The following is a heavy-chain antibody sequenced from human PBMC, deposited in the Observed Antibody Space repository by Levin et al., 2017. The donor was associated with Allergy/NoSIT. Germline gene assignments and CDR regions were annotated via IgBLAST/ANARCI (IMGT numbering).Heavy chain of an antibody. J-gene: IGHJ3*02. V-gene: IGHV1-2*02. D-gene: IGHD3-22*01. CDR3: ARAPPFDSGDYYLPALDI. CDR1: GYTFTGYY. CDR2: INPNSGGP. Sequence: GESLKISCKASGYTFTGYYMHWVRQAPGQGLEWMGWINPNSGGPNYAQKFQGRVTMTRDTSISTAYMELSRLRSDDTAVYYCARAPPFDSGDYYLPALDIWGQGTMVTVSS.